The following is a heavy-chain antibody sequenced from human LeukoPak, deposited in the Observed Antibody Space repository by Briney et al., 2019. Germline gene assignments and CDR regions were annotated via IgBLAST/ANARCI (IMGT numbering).Heavy chain of an antibody. Sequence: SETLSLTCTVSGGSISSGDYYWSWIRQPPGKGLEWIGYIYYSGSTYYNPSLKSRVTISVDTSKNQFSLKLSSVTAADTAVYYCARWKPTYGGNPWEFFDYWGQGTLVTVSS. CDR1: GGSISSGDYY. J-gene: IGHJ4*02. V-gene: IGHV4-30-4*08. CDR2: IYYSGST. CDR3: ARWKPTYGGNPWEFFDY. D-gene: IGHD4-23*01.